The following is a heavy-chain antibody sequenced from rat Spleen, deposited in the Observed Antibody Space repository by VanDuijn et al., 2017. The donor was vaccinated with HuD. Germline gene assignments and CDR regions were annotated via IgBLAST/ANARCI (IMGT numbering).Heavy chain of an antibody. CDR3: ARQMMGYMVDVMDA. J-gene: IGHJ4*01. Sequence: EVQLVESGGGLVQPGRSLKLSCAASGFTFSNSGMHWIRQAPTKGLEWVASITNTGTTTYYPDSVKGRFTISRDNAKNTQYLQMDSLRSEDTATYYCARQMMGYMVDVMDAWGQGASVTVSS. CDR1: GFTFSNSG. CDR2: ITNTGTTT. V-gene: IGHV5S13*01. D-gene: IGHD1-12*02.